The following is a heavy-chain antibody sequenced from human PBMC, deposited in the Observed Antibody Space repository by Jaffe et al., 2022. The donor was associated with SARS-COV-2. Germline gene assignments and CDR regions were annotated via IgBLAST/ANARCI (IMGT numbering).Heavy chain of an antibody. Sequence: QVQLVESGGGMVQPGRSLRLSCAASGFTFRNYAMHWVRRAPGEGLEWVALISIDASTKYYADSVKGRFTISRDNSKDTLYLQMNSLRTEDTAVYYCVREDGNIGHYLLGDSWGQGTLVTVSS. CDR2: ISIDASTK. CDR3: VREDGNIGHYLLGDS. V-gene: IGHV3-30-3*01. CDR1: GFTFRNYA. J-gene: IGHJ5*01. D-gene: IGHD3-3*01.